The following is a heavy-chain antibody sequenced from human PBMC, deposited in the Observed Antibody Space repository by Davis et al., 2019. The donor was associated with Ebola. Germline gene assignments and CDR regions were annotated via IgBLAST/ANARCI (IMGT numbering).Heavy chain of an antibody. Sequence: PSETLSLTCTVSGYSISSDYYWGWIRQPPGKGLEWIGSIYHSGSTNYNPSLKSRVTMSIDTSKNQFSLKLSSVSAADTAVYYCAREQLVFYNWFDPWGQGTLVTVSS. CDR3: AREQLVFYNWFDP. J-gene: IGHJ5*02. CDR2: IYHSGST. CDR1: GYSISSDYY. V-gene: IGHV4-38-2*02. D-gene: IGHD6-13*01.